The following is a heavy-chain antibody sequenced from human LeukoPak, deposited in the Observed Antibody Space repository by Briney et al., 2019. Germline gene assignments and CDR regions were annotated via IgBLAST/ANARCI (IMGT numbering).Heavy chain of an antibody. J-gene: IGHJ2*01. Sequence: SQTLSLTCTVSGGSISSGSYYWSWIRQPAGKGLERIGRIYTSGSTNYNPSLKSRVTISVDTSKNQFSLKLSSVTAADTAVYYCAGTTLHYWYFDLWGRGTLVTVSS. D-gene: IGHD4-11*01. V-gene: IGHV4-61*02. CDR3: AGTTLHYWYFDL. CDR1: GGSISSGSYY. CDR2: IYTSGST.